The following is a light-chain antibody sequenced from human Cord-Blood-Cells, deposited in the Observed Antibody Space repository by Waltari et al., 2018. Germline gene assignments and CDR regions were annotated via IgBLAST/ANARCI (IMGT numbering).Light chain of an antibody. Sequence: QSVLTQPPSASGTPGQRVTISCSGRTSNIGSNSVSWYQQLPGTAPKLLIYRNNQRPSGVPDRFSGSKSGTSASLAISGLRSEDEADYYCAAWDDSLSGVVFGGGTKLTVL. V-gene: IGLV1-47*01. CDR3: AAWDDSLSGVV. J-gene: IGLJ2*01. CDR2: RNN. CDR1: TSNIGSNS.